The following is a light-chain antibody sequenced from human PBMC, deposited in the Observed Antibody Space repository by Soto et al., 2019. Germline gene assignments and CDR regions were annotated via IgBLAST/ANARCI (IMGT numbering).Light chain of an antibody. CDR2: KAS. CDR3: QHCNSYSEA. Sequence: DIQMTQSPSTLSGSVGDRVTITCRASQTISSWLAWYQQKPGKAPKLPIYKASTLKSGVPSRFSGSGSGTEFTLTISSLQPDDFATYYCQHCNSYSEAFGQGTKVDIK. V-gene: IGKV1-5*03. J-gene: IGKJ1*01. CDR1: QTISSW.